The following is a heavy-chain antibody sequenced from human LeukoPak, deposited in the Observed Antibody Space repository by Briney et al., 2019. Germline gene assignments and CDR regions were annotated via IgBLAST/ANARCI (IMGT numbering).Heavy chain of an antibody. V-gene: IGHV1-18*01. Sequence: ASVKVSCKASGYTFTSYGISWVRQAPGQGLEWMGWISAYNGNTNYAQKFQGRVTITADESTSTAYMELSSLRSEDTAVYYCARARPGLLPHLTSYFDYWGQGTLVTVSS. CDR3: ARARPGLLPHLTSYFDY. J-gene: IGHJ4*02. D-gene: IGHD3-22*01. CDR1: GYTFTSYG. CDR2: ISAYNGNT.